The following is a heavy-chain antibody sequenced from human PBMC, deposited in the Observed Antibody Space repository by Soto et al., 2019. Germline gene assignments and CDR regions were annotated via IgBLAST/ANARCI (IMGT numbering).Heavy chain of an antibody. J-gene: IGHJ5*02. D-gene: IGHD6-13*01. CDR3: ARVTRIAAAGTSYNWFDP. CDR2: INSDGSST. Sequence: GGSLRLSCAASGFTFSSYWMHWVRQAPGKGLVWVSRINSDGSSTSYADSVKGRFTISRDNAKNKLYLQMNSLRAEDTAVYYCARVTRIAAAGTSYNWFDPWGQGTLVTVSS. CDR1: GFTFSSYW. V-gene: IGHV3-74*01.